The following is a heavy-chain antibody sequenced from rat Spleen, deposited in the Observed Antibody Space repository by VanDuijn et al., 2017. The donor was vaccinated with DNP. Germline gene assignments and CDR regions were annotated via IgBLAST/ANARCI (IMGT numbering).Heavy chain of an antibody. CDR2: VNSAGTT. Sequence: EVQLQESGPGLVKPSQSLSLTCSVTGYSITSSYRWNWIRKFPGNKLEWMGSVNSAGTTKYNPSRKSRISITRDTSKNQLFLQVNSVTTEDTATYHCARWPGYNPPYAMDAWGQGTSVTVSS. CDR3: ARWPGYNPPYAMDA. D-gene: IGHD1-4*01. CDR1: GYSITSSYR. V-gene: IGHV3-3*01. J-gene: IGHJ4*01.